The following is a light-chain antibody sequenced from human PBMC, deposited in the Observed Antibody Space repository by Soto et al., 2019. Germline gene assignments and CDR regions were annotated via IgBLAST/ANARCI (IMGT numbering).Light chain of an antibody. CDR3: QSYDSSLSGSV. V-gene: IGLV1-40*01. CDR2: GNN. Sequence: QSVLTQPPSVSGAPGQRVTISCTGSSSNIGAGYDVHWYQQFPGTAPKPLIYGNNNRPSGVPHRFSGSKSGTSASLAITGLQAEDEADYYCQSYDSSLSGSVFGGGTKLTVL. CDR1: SSNIGAGYD. J-gene: IGLJ2*01.